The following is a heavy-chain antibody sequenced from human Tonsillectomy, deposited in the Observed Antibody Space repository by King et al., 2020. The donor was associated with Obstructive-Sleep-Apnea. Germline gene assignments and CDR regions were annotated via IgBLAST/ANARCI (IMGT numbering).Heavy chain of an antibody. CDR1: GFSFSNYV. Sequence: VQLVESGGGVVQPGRSLRLSCSGSGFSFSNYVMNWVCQAPGKGLEWVAVISYDGSNRYYADSVKGRFTISRDNSKNTLYLEMNSLRVEDTAVYYCVRDGSSTSLTIVYYDYYGMDVWGQGTTVTVSS. V-gene: IGHV3-30-3*01. J-gene: IGHJ6*02. CDR2: ISYDGSNR. D-gene: IGHD2-2*01. CDR3: VRDGSSTSLTIVYYDYYGMDV.